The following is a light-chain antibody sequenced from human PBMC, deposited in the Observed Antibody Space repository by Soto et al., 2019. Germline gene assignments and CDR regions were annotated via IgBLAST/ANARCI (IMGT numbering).Light chain of an antibody. V-gene: IGKV1-33*01. CDR1: QDISNY. J-gene: IGKJ1*01. Sequence: DIQMTQSPSSLSASVGDRVTITCQASQDISNYLNWYRQKPGKAPKLLIYDASNLETGVPSRFSGSGSGTEFTLTISSLHPDDFATYYCQQYNILSTFGQGTKVEI. CDR2: DAS. CDR3: QQYNILST.